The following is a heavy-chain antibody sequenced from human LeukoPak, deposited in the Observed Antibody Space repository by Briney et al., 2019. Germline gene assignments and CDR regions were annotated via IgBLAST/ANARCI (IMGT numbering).Heavy chain of an antibody. CDR3: AREWQYQFDY. J-gene: IGHJ4*02. CDR1: GNSISGSTYF. Sequence: PSETLSLTCTVSGNSISGSTYFWGWIRQPPGEGLEWIGSVYHSGITYYTPSLKSRVSISVDTSKNQFSLKVTSVTAADTAVYYCAREWQYQFDYWGQGSLVTVSS. V-gene: IGHV4-39*07. D-gene: IGHD4-11*01. CDR2: VYHSGIT.